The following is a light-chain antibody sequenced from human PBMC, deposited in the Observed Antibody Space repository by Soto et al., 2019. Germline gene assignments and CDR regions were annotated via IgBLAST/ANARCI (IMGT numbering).Light chain of an antibody. V-gene: IGLV1-47*02. J-gene: IGLJ2*01. Sequence: QPVLTQPPSASGTPGQRVTISCSGSSSNIGSNYVYWYQQLPGTAPKLLIYSNDQRPSGVPDRFSGSKSGTSASLAISGLRSEDEAAYYCAAWDDSMSAVFGGGTKLTVL. CDR2: SND. CDR3: AAWDDSMSAV. CDR1: SSNIGSNY.